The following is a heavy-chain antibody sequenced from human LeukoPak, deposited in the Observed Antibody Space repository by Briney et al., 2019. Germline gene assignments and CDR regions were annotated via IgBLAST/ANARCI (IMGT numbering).Heavy chain of an antibody. CDR3: ARDRVGATAMDV. J-gene: IGHJ6*03. Sequence: PGGSLRLSCAASGFTFSSYSMIWLRQAPGKGLEWVSYISSSSSTIYYADSVKGRFTISRDNAKNSLYLQMNSLRAEDTAVYYCARDRVGATAMDVWGKGATVTVSS. V-gene: IGHV3-48*01. CDR2: ISSSSSTI. D-gene: IGHD1-26*01. CDR1: GFTFSSYS.